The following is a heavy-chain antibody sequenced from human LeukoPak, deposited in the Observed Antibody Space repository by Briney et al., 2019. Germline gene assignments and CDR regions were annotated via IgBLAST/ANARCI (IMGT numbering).Heavy chain of an antibody. Sequence: ASVKVSCKASGYTFTGYYMHWVRQAPGQGLEWMGWINPNSGGTNYAQKSQGRVTMTRDTSISTAYMELSRLRSDDTAVYYCAREVGIAVAGYYYYYYGMDVWGQGTTVTVSS. CDR2: INPNSGGT. CDR3: AREVGIAVAGYYYYYYGMDV. V-gene: IGHV1-2*02. D-gene: IGHD6-19*01. J-gene: IGHJ6*02. CDR1: GYTFTGYY.